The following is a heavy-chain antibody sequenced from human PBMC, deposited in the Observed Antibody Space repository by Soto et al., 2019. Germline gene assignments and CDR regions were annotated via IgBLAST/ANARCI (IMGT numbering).Heavy chain of an antibody. Sequence: ASVKVSCKASGYTFTSYYMHWVRQAPGQGLEWMGIINPSGGSTSYAQKFQGRVTMTRDTSTSTVYMELSSLRSEDTAVYYCARDIGTVRAFYYYYYGMDVWGQGTTVTVSS. CDR2: INPSGGST. D-gene: IGHD4-4*01. J-gene: IGHJ6*02. CDR1: GYTFTSYY. V-gene: IGHV1-46*01. CDR3: ARDIGTVRAFYYYYYGMDV.